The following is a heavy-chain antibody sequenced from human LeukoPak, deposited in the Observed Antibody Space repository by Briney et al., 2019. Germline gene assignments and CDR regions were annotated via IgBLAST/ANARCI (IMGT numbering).Heavy chain of an antibody. J-gene: IGHJ3*01. CDR1: GFTISYNA. V-gene: IGHV3-23*01. Sequence: GGSLRLSCAASGFTISYNAVTWVRQAPGKGLEWVSGILGSGDSTYYADAVKGRFTISRDNSKNTLYLQMNTLRAEDTAVYYCTKSWDAFDFWGQGTMVTVSS. CDR2: ILGSGDST. D-gene: IGHD3-10*01. CDR3: TKSWDAFDF.